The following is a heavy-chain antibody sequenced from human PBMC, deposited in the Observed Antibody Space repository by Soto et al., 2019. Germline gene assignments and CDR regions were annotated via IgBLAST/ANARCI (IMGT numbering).Heavy chain of an antibody. CDR1: SGSISSSNW. J-gene: IGHJ4*02. CDR3: AREIVVVPAAIRYFDY. CDR2: IYHSGST. Sequence: PSETLSLTCAVSSGSISSSNWWSWVRQPPGKGLEWIGEIYHSGSTNYNPSLKSRVTISVDKSKNQFSLKLSSVTAADTAVYYCAREIVVVPAAIRYFDYWGQGTLVTVSS. V-gene: IGHV4-4*02. D-gene: IGHD2-2*02.